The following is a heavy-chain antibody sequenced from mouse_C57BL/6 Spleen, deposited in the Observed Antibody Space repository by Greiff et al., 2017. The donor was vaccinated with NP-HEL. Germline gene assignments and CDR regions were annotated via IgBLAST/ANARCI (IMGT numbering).Heavy chain of an antibody. CDR3: ASGGGYYYGSSSGFAY. Sequence: EVKLMESEGGLVQPGSSMKLSCTASGFTFSDYYMAWVRQVPEKGLEWVANINYDGSSTYYLDSLKSRFIISRDNAKNILYLQMSSLKSEDTATYYCASGGGYYYGSSSGFAYWGQGTLVTVSA. D-gene: IGHD1-1*01. V-gene: IGHV5-16*01. CDR1: GFTFSDYY. J-gene: IGHJ3*01. CDR2: INYDGSST.